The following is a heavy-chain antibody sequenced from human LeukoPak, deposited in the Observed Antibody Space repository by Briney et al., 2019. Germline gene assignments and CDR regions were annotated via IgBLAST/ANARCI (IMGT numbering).Heavy chain of an antibody. J-gene: IGHJ3*02. V-gene: IGHV3-30*02. CDR3: VKVFTHELGGAFDI. CDR2: IRYDGSNK. Sequence: GGSLRLSCAASGFTFSSYGMHWVRQAPGKGLEWVAFIRYDGSNKYYADSVKGLFTISRDNSKNTLYLQMNSLRAEDTAVYYCVKVFTHELGGAFDIWGQGTMVTVSS. CDR1: GFTFSSYG. D-gene: IGHD7-27*01.